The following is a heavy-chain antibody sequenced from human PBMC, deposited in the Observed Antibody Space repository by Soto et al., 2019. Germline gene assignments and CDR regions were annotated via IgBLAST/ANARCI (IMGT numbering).Heavy chain of an antibody. CDR2: ISAYNGNT. Sequence: ASVKVSCKASGYTFTSYGISWVRQAPGQGLEWMGWISAYNGNTNYAQKLPGRVTMTTDTSTSTAYMELRSLRSDDTAVYYCARGRWDDRSGYDAFDIWGQGTMVTVSS. D-gene: IGHD3-22*01. V-gene: IGHV1-18*04. CDR1: GYTFTSYG. CDR3: ARGRWDDRSGYDAFDI. J-gene: IGHJ3*02.